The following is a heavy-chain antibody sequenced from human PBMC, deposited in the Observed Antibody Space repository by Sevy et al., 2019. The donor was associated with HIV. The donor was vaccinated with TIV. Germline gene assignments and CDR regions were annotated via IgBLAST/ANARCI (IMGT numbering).Heavy chain of an antibody. D-gene: IGHD6-13*01. CDR1: GFTFNNYA. V-gene: IGHV3-30*04. Sequence: GGSLRLSCATSGFTFNNYALHWVRQAPGKGLEWVAVIPDDGNNIYYADSVKGRFTISRDNSKSTLFLQMNSLRAEDTAVYYCPRGGFSSSWSLDNYFDYWGQGTLVTVSS. J-gene: IGHJ4*02. CDR3: PRGGFSSSWSLDNYFDY. CDR2: IPDDGNNI.